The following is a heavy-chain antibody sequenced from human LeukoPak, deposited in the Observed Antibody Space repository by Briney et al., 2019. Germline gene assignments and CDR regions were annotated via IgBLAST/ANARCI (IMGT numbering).Heavy chain of an antibody. V-gene: IGHV3-13*01. CDR2: IGTAGET. CDR3: ARGGCSSTSCYRDGNLDDAFDI. J-gene: IGHJ3*02. Sequence: PGGSLRLSCAASGFTFSSYDMHWVRQATGKGLEWVSAIGTAGETYYPGSVKGRFTISRENAKNSLYLQMNSLRAGDTAVYYCARGGCSSTSCYRDGNLDDAFDIWGQGTMVTVSS. CDR1: GFTFSSYD. D-gene: IGHD2-2*02.